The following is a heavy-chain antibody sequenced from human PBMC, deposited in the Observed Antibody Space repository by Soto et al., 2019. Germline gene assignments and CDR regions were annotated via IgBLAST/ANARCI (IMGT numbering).Heavy chain of an antibody. D-gene: IGHD2-15*01. CDR3: ARVMDIVVVVAASFAFDI. J-gene: IGHJ3*02. CDR2: INAGNGNT. V-gene: IGHV1-3*01. CDR1: GYTFTSYA. Sequence: GASVKVSCKASGYTFTSYAMHWVRQAPGQRLEWMGWINAGNGNTKYSQKFQGRVTITRDTSASTAYMELSSLRSEDTAVYYCARVMDIVVVVAASFAFDIWGQGTMVTVSS.